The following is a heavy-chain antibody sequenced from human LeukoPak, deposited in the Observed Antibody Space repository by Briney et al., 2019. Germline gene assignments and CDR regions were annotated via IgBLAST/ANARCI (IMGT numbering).Heavy chain of an antibody. CDR1: GFTFSSYE. D-gene: IGHD3-10*01. J-gene: IGHJ4*02. CDR3: ARGGHRQKEF. CDR2: IKHDGSDK. V-gene: IGHV3-7*01. Sequence: GGSLRLSCAASGFTFSSYEMTWVRQSPGKGLEWVAIIKHDGSDKYCVDSVKGRFTISRDNAKNSLYLQMSSLRAEDTAVYYCARGGHRQKEFWGQGTLVTVSS.